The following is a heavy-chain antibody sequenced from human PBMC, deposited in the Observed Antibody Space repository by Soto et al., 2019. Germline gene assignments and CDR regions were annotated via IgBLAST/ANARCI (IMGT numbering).Heavy chain of an antibody. CDR1: GFTFSSYW. J-gene: IGHJ4*02. D-gene: IGHD6-19*01. Sequence: GGSLRLSCEASGFTFSSYWMNLVRQAPGKGLEWVAIIKKDGSEKYYVDSVKGRFTISRDNAKNSLYLQMNDLRAEDTAVYYCAGGTGWLIDYWGRGNMVTVSS. V-gene: IGHV3-7*03. CDR2: IKKDGSEK. CDR3: AGGTGWLIDY.